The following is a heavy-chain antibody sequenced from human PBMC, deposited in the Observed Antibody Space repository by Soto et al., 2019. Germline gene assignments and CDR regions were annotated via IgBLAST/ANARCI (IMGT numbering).Heavy chain of an antibody. J-gene: IGHJ6*02. CDR1: GYTFTSYD. Sequence: ASVKVSCKASGYTFTSYDINCVRQATGQGLEWMGWMNPNSGNTGYAQKFQGRVTMTRNTSISTAYMELSSLRSEDTAVYYCARELGGHYDFWSGYNYYYYGMDVWGQGTTVTVSS. V-gene: IGHV1-8*01. CDR3: ARELGGHYDFWSGYNYYYYGMDV. D-gene: IGHD3-3*01. CDR2: MNPNSGNT.